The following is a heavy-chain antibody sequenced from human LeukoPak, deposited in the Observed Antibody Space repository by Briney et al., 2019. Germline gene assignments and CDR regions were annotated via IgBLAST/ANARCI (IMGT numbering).Heavy chain of an antibody. J-gene: IGHJ6*02. D-gene: IGHD3-10*01. CDR1: GGSISSGGYS. CDR2: INHSGST. V-gene: IGHV4-39*07. Sequence: SETLSLTCTVSGGSISSGGYSWSWIRQPPGKGLEWIGEINHSGSTNYNPSLKGRVTISVDTSKNQFSLKLSSVTAADTAVYYCARGPYGSGSYYGSRYYYGMDVWGQGTTVTVSS. CDR3: ARGPYGSGSYYGSRYYYGMDV.